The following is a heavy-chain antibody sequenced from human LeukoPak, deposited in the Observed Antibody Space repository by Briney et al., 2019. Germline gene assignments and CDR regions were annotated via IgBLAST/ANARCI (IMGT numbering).Heavy chain of an antibody. V-gene: IGHV3-30*02. CDR3: AKDINSHCRGVCFDD. J-gene: IGHJ4*02. CDR1: GFTFTKYG. CDR2: IRTDGSNK. Sequence: GGSLRLSCAASGFTFTKYGMHWVRQAPGKGLEWVAFIRTDGSNKYYVDSVKGRFTISRDNSKNTVDLQMNSLKTEDTAIYYCAKDINSHCRGVCFDDWGQGTPVIVSS. D-gene: IGHD2-21*02.